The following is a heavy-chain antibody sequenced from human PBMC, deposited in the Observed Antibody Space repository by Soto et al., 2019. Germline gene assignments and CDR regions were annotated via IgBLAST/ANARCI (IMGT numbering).Heavy chain of an antibody. CDR2: IYWDDDK. V-gene: IGHV2-5*02. CDR3: AHRVLRTVFGLVTTTAIYFDF. D-gene: IGHD3-3*01. J-gene: IGHJ4*02. CDR1: GFSLTTSGVG. Sequence: QITLNESGPTQVNPRQTLTLTCTFSGFSLTTSGVGVGWIRQPPGKAPEWLALIYWDDDKRYSPSLKSRLTITTDTSKNPVVLTMADLDPADTATYYCAHRVLRTVFGLVTTTAIYFDFWGQGTPVAVSS.